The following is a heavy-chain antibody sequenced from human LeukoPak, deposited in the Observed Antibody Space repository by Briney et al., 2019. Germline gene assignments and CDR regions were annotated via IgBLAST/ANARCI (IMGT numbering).Heavy chain of an antibody. CDR3: AAMVAGAFDI. J-gene: IGHJ3*02. CDR1: GFTFSSYS. V-gene: IGHV3-21*01. D-gene: IGHD5-18*01. Sequence: GGSLRLSCAASGFTFSSYSMNWVRQAPGKGLEWVSSISRSSSYTYYGDSVKGRFTISRDNAKNSLYLQMNSLRAEDTAVYWGAAMVAGAFDIWGQGTMVTVSS. CDR2: ISRSSSYT.